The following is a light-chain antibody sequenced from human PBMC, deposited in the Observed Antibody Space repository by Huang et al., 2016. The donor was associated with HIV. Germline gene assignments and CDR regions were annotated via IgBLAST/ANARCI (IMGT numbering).Light chain of an antibody. CDR1: QRINNW. J-gene: IGKJ1*01. V-gene: IGKV1-5*03. CDR2: KSF. Sequence: DIHMTQSPSTLSSSVGDRVTITCRANQRINNWLAWYHQKAGKAPKLVIYKSFVLESEVPSRFSGSGSWTEFTLTISRLQPDDFATYYCQQYNAYPWTFGQGTKVEI. CDR3: QQYNAYPWT.